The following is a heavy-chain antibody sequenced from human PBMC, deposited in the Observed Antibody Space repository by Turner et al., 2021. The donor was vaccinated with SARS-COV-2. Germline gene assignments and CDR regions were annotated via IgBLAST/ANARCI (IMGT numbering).Heavy chain of an antibody. CDR3: ARLLVGDSWDDY. CDR1: GFTVNANY. J-gene: IGHJ4*02. V-gene: IGHV3-53*02. Sequence: EVQIVETGGGFIQPGWSLRLSCAVSGFTVNANYMSWVRQAPGKGLEWVSLSNTLGDPYYTASVKGRFTVSRDSSKNTMFLHMTNLRVEDTAMYYCARLLVGDSWDDYWGQGTLVTISS. CDR2: SNTLGDP. D-gene: IGHD2-21*02.